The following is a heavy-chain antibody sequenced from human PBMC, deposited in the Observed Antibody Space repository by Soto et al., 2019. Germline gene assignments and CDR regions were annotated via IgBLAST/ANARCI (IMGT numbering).Heavy chain of an antibody. V-gene: IGHV3-30*18. J-gene: IGHJ4*02. CDR1: GFTFSSYG. D-gene: IGHD3-3*01. Sequence: QVQLVESGGGVVQPGRSLRLSCAASGFTFSSYGMHWVRQAPGKGLEWVAVISYDGSNKYYADSVKGRFTISRDNSKNTLYLQMNSLSAEDTAVYYYAKGRDFWSGYYTVDYWGQGTLVTVSS. CDR2: ISYDGSNK. CDR3: AKGRDFWSGYYTVDY.